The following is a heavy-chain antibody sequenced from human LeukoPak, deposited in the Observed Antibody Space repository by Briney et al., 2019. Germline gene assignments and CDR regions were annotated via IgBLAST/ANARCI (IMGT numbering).Heavy chain of an antibody. V-gene: IGHV4-59*01. CDR3: ARGTGYSSGWYPPVDY. J-gene: IGHJ4*02. Sequence: SETLSLTCTVSGGSISSYYWSWIRQPPGKGLEWIGYIYYSGSTNYNPSLKSRVTISVDTSKNQFSLKLSSVTAADTAMYYCARGTGYSSGWYPPVDYWGQGTLVTVSS. CDR2: IYYSGST. D-gene: IGHD6-19*01. CDR1: GGSISSYY.